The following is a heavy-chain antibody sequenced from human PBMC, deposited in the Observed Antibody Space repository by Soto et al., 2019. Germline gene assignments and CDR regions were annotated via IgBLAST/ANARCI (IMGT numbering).Heavy chain of an antibody. J-gene: IGHJ4*02. V-gene: IGHV3-15*07. CDR3: ATNPLY. CDR1: GFTFTNAW. Sequence: EVQMVESGGGLVKPGGSLRLSCAASGFTFTNAWLNWVRQTPGKGLEWVGRIKSNADGGTTDYAAPVKGRFTISRDDSKNTLYLQMNSLKTEDTAVYYCATNPLYWGRVTLVTVSS. CDR2: IKSNADGGTT.